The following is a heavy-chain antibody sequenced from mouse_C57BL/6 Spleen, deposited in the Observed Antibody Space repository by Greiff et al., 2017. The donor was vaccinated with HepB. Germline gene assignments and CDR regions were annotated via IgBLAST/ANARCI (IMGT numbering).Heavy chain of an antibody. D-gene: IGHD1-1*01. Sequence: VQLQQSGAELAKPGASVKLSCKASGYTFTSYWMHWVKQRHGQGLEWIGYINPSSGYTKYNQKFKDKATLTADKSSSTAYMQLSSLTYEDSAVYYCARYNYGSLVDDWGQGTTLTVSS. CDR3: ARYNYGSLVDD. CDR1: GYTFTSYW. CDR2: INPSSGYT. V-gene: IGHV1-7*01. J-gene: IGHJ2*01.